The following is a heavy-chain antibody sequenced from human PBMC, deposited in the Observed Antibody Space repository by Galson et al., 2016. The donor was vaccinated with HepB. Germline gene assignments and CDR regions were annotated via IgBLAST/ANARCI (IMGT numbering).Heavy chain of an antibody. V-gene: IGHV3-23*01. Sequence: SLRLSCAASGFTFDKYGMTWFRQAPGKGLEWVSTICGRCGDMDYADSVKGRFTISRDDFKNTLYLHMNSLRVEDTAIYYRAIDPSQWHDLLFGNWAQGTLVTVPA. CDR1: GFTFDKYG. CDR2: ICGRCGDM. CDR3: AIDPSQWHDLLFGN. D-gene: IGHD6-19*01. J-gene: IGHJ4*02.